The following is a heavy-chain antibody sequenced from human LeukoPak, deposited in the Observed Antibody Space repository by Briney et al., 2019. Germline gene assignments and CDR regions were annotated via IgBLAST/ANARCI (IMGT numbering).Heavy chain of an antibody. CDR2: ISGSGGST. CDR1: GFTFSSYA. CDR3: AKDVGKWESLHFFDY. Sequence: GGSLRLSCAASGFTFSSYAMSWVRQALGKGLEWVSAISGSGGSTYYADSVKGRFTISRDDSRNTLNLQMNSLRGDDTAVYYCAKDVGKWESLHFFDYWGQGTLVTVSS. V-gene: IGHV3-23*01. J-gene: IGHJ4*02. D-gene: IGHD1-26*01.